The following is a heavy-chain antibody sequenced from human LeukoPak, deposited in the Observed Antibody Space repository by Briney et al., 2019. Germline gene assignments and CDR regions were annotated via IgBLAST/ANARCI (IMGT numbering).Heavy chain of an antibody. CDR1: GFTFDDYA. CDR3: ARGAYDFWSGYFKNQYYFDY. CDR2: IRYDGSNK. D-gene: IGHD3-3*01. J-gene: IGHJ4*02. Sequence: PGGSLRLSCAASGFTFDDYAMHWVRQAPGKGLEWVAFIRYDGSNKYYADSVKGRFTISRDNSKNTLYLQMNSLRAEDTAVYYCARGAYDFWSGYFKNQYYFDYWGQGTLVTVSS. V-gene: IGHV3-30*02.